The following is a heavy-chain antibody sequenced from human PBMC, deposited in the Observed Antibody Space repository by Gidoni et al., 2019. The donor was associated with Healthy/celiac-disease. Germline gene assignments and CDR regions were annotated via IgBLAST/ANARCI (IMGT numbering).Heavy chain of an antibody. J-gene: IGHJ4*02. Sequence: SCAASGFTFSSYGMHWVRQAPGKGLEWVAVISYDGSNKYYADSVKGRFTISRDNSKNTLYLQMNSLRAEDTAVYYCAKRGYSYGLYYWGQGTLVTVSS. CDR3: AKRGYSYGLYY. D-gene: IGHD5-18*01. V-gene: IGHV3-30*18. CDR1: GFTFSSYG. CDR2: ISYDGSNK.